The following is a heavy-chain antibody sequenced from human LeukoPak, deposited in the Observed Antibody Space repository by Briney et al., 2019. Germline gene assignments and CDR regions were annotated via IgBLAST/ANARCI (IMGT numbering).Heavy chain of an antibody. D-gene: IGHD2-15*01. Sequence: SETLSINCTVSGGSINSYYWSWIRQPPGKGLEWIGYIYYSGSTKYNPSLKSRVTISVDTSKNQFSLKLSSVTAADTAVYYCARYHCSGCSCDCFDLWGQGTMVTVSS. V-gene: IGHV4-59*08. CDR3: ARYHCSGCSCDCFDL. J-gene: IGHJ3*01. CDR1: GGSINSYY. CDR2: IYYSGST.